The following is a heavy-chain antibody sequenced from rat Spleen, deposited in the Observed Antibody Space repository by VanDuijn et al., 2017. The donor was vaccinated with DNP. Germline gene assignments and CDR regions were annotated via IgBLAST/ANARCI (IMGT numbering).Heavy chain of an antibody. V-gene: IGHV3-3*01. CDR2: INSAGST. CDR3: VGWPGYNPPYAMDA. CDR1: GYSITPSYR. J-gene: IGHJ4*01. Sequence: EVQLQESGPGLVKPSQSLSLTCSVTGYSITPSYRWHWIRKFPGNKLEWMGYINSAGSTRYNPSLKSRIPITRDTSKNQFFLQVNSVTTEDTATYHCVGWPGYNPPYAMDAWGQGTSVTVSS. D-gene: IGHD1-4*01.